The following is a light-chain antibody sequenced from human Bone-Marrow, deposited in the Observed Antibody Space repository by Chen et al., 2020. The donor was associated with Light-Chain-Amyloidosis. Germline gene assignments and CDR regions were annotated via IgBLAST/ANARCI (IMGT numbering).Light chain of an antibody. CDR1: SSDVGTYNL. J-gene: IGLJ3*02. CDR3: CSYAGRGKM. CDR2: EAK. V-gene: IGLV2-23*01. Sequence: QSALTQPASVSGSPGQSITISCTGSSSDVGTYNLVSWYQHHPGKAPKLIIYEAKKRPSGVSNRFSVSMSGYTASLTISGLQAEDEADYYCCSYAGRGKMFGGGTKLTVL.